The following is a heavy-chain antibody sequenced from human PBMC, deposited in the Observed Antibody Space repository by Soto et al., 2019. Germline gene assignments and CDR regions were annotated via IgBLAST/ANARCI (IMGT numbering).Heavy chain of an antibody. J-gene: IGHJ4*02. CDR1: GFTFSTFG. CDR2: ISYDGNIK. Sequence: QVQLVESGGGVVQPGRSLRLSCAASGFTFSTFGMHWGRQAPGQGLEWVASISYDGNIKYSADSVKGRFTISRDNSKNTLYLQMNSLRSEDTAGYYCAKFWGPVTSAVDESGGQGTLVTVPS. CDR3: AKFWGPVTSAVDES. D-gene: IGHD3-16*01. V-gene: IGHV3-30*18.